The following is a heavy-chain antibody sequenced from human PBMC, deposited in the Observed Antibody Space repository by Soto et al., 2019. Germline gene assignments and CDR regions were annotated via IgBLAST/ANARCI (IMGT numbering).Heavy chain of an antibody. CDR1: VSYVISSLYS. Sequence: PSDTLSLTCSFSVSYVISSLYSLSFIRQPPWNGLDLIGYVYQSGRTYGSVTTSYNPSLKSRVTISVDRSTNQFSLKLISVTAADKAVYFCARGQYIVDEIDYLEYWGQGSLVNVSS. D-gene: IGHD5-12*01. CDR2: VYQSGRT. V-gene: IGHV4-30-2*01. CDR3: ARGQYIVDEIDYLEY. J-gene: IGHJ4*02.